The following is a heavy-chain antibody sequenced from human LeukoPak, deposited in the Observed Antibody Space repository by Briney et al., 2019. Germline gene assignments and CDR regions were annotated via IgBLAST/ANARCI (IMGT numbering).Heavy chain of an antibody. D-gene: IGHD3-9*01. CDR3: ARWGRTYNILTGYSY. J-gene: IGHJ4*02. CDR1: GFTFSSYG. Sequence: GGSLRLSCATSGFTFSSYGMHWVRQAPGKGLEWVTFIRYDGSIQYYADSVKGRFTISRDNAKNSLYLHMNSLRSEHTAVYYCARWGRTYNILTGYSYWGQGTLVTVSS. V-gene: IGHV3-30*02. CDR2: IRYDGSIQ.